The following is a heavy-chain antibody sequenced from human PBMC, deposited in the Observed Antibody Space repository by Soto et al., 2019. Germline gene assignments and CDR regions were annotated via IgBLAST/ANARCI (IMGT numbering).Heavy chain of an antibody. CDR3: AKNRGGPYTDFDY. V-gene: IGHV3-23*01. Sequence: SGGSLRLSCAASGFTFSSHALSWVRQAPGKGLEWVSTIGGSSGTYYADSVKGRFTISRDNSKNTLYLQMNSLRAEDTAIYYCAKNRGGPYTDFDYWGQGTLVTVSS. CDR1: GFTFSSHA. D-gene: IGHD2-2*02. J-gene: IGHJ4*02. CDR2: IGGSSGT.